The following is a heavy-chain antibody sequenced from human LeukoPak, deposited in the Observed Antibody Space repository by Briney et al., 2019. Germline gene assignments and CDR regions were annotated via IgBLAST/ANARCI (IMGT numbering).Heavy chain of an antibody. D-gene: IGHD1-26*01. CDR2: FDPEDGET. J-gene: IGHJ4*02. Sequence: GASVKVACKVSGYTLTELSMHWVRQAPGKGLEWMGGFDPEDGETIYAQKFQGRVTMTEDTSTDTAYMELSGLRSEDTAVFYCATDRWEEQRLLYYFDSWGQGTQVTVSS. CDR1: GYTLTELS. CDR3: ATDRWEEQRLLYYFDS. V-gene: IGHV1-24*01.